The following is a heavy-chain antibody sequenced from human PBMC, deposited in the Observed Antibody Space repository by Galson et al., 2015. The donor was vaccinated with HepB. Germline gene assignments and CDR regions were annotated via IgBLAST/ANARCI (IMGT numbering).Heavy chain of an antibody. V-gene: IGHV6-1*01. J-gene: IGHJ5*02. CDR2: TYYRSKWYI. CDR1: GDSVSSTTTS. D-gene: IGHD3-16*01. CDR3: TRNLTP. Sequence: CAISGDSVSSTTTSWNWIRQSPSRGLEWLGRTYYRSKWYIDYAVSVKSRLTITPDTSKNQFSLQLNSVTPKDTAVYYCTRNLTPWGQGILVTVSS.